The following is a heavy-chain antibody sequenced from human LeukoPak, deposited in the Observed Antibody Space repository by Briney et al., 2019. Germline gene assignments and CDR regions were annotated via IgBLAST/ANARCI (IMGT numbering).Heavy chain of an antibody. CDR1: GYTFTDYY. D-gene: IGHD6-19*01. V-gene: IGHV1-69-2*01. CDR2: VDPEDGET. CDR3: ATGPAVAGTWAHLQPYTIN. J-gene: IGHJ4*02. Sequence: ATVKISCKVSGYTFTDYYMHWVQQAPGKGLEWMGLVDPEDGETIYAEKFQGRVTITADTCTDTAYMELSSLRSEDTAVYYCATGPAVAGTWAHLQPYTINWGQGTLVTVSS.